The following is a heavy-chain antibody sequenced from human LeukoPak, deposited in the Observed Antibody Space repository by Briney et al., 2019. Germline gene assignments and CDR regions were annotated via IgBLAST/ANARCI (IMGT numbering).Heavy chain of an antibody. J-gene: IGHJ5*02. CDR3: ARGARRICSSTSCPFDP. CDR2: IYSSGNT. V-gene: IGHV3-53*01. D-gene: IGHD2-2*01. CDR1: GFTVSSNY. Sequence: PGGSLRLSCAASGFTVSSNYMSWVRQAPGKGLEWVSVIYSSGNTYHADSVKGRFTISRDNSKNTLYLQMNSLRAEDTAVYYCARGARRICSSTSCPFDPWGQGTLVTVCS.